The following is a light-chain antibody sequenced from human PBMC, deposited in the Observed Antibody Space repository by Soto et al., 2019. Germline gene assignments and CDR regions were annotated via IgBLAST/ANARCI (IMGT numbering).Light chain of an antibody. V-gene: IGKV2-30*02. CDR1: QSLVHSDGNTY. CDR3: MQGSHWPPIT. J-gene: IGKJ5*01. Sequence: DGVVTQSPLSLPVTLGQAASISCRSSQSLVHSDGNTYLSWFHQRTGQSPRRLIYKVSNRDSGVPDRFSGSGSGTDFTLKISRVEAEDVGVYYCMQGSHWPPITFGQGTRLEIK. CDR2: KVS.